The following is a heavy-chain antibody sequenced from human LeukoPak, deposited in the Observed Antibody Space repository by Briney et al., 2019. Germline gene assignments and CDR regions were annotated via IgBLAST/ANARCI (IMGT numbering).Heavy chain of an antibody. Sequence: SETLSLTCTVSGVSLSSSSYYWGWIRQPPGKGLEWIGSIFYGGSTYYNPSLKSRVTISVDTSKNQFSLKLSSVTAADTAVYYCARVYSGSSKIDYWGQGTLVTVSS. V-gene: IGHV4-39*07. CDR2: IFYGGST. J-gene: IGHJ4*02. CDR1: GVSLSSSSYY. CDR3: ARVYSGSSKIDY. D-gene: IGHD1-26*01.